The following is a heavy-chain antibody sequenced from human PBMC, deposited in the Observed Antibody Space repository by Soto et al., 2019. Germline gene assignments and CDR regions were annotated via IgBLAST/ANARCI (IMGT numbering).Heavy chain of an antibody. J-gene: IGHJ4*02. V-gene: IGHV4-59*11. CDR3: ARVKYTGSNSYFDF. CDR1: GESMRNHY. Sequence: SETLTLTCSVSGESMRNHYWSWIRKPPTGGLEWIGHVYYSGSANYNPSLKSRVSMSVEPSENQFSLRMTSVTAADAAGYFCARVKYTGSNSYFDFWGLGTVVT. CDR2: VYYSGSA. D-gene: IGHD1-26*01.